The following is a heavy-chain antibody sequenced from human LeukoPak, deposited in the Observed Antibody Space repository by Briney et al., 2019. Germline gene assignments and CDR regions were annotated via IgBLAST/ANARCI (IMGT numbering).Heavy chain of an antibody. J-gene: IGHJ4*02. Sequence: SVKVSCKASGGTFSSYAISWMRQAPGQGLEWMGGIIPIFGTANYAQKFQGRVTITADESTSTAYMELSSLRSEDTAVYYCAQGRVGYDRYSADNWGQGTLVTVSS. V-gene: IGHV1-69*01. CDR2: IIPIFGTA. CDR3: AQGRVGYDRYSADN. D-gene: IGHD5-12*01. CDR1: GGTFSSYA.